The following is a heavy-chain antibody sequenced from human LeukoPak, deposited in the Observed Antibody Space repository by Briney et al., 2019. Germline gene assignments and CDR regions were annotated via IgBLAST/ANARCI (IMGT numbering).Heavy chain of an antibody. V-gene: IGHV1-8*01. J-gene: IGHJ4*02. CDR3: ARGPGARRVTIFGVVYYGDYFDY. CDR1: GYTFTSYD. Sequence: EASVKVFCKASGYTFTSYDINWVRQATGQGLEWMGWMNPNSGNTGYAQKFQGRVTMTRNTSISTAYMELSSLRSEDTAVYYCARGPGARRVTIFGVVYYGDYFDYWGQGTLVTVSS. D-gene: IGHD3-3*01. CDR2: MNPNSGNT.